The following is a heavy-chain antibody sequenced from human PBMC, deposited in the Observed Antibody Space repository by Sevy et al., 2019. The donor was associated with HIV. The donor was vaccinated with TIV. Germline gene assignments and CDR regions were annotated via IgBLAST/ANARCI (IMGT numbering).Heavy chain of an antibody. CDR1: GYTFTSYG. J-gene: IGHJ5*02. Sequence: ASVKVSCKASGYTFTSYGISWVRQAPGQGLEWMVWISAYNGNTNYAQKLQGRVTMTTDTSTSTAYMELRSLRSDDTAVYYCARAVVVPAAIKGDIWFDPWGQGTLVTVSS. CDR2: ISAYNGNT. V-gene: IGHV1-18*04. D-gene: IGHD2-2*01. CDR3: ARAVVVPAAIKGDIWFDP.